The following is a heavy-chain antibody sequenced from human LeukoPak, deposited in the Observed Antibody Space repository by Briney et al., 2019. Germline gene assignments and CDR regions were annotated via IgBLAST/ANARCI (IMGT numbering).Heavy chain of an antibody. CDR2: INHSGSN. D-gene: IGHD3-16*01. J-gene: IGHJ5*02. Sequence: KPSETLSLTCAVYGGSFSGYYWSWVRQPPGKGLEWIGEINHSGSNNYNPSLESRVTISVDKSKNQFSLKLRSVTAADPAVYYCARIRDYDRWGQGTLVTVSS. CDR1: GGSFSGYY. V-gene: IGHV4-34*01. CDR3: ARIRDYDR.